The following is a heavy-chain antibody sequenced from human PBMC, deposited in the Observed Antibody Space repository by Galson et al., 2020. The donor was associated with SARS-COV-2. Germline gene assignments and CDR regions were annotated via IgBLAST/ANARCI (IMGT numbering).Heavy chain of an antibody. J-gene: IGHJ4*02. Sequence: TGGSLRLSCSASGFTFSNYAMHWVRQAPGKGLEWVAIISYDGSDEFYADSVKGRFTISRDNSKNTVHLQMNSPRAEDTAVYYCARDISIFGDYYFDYWGLGTLVTVSS. CDR2: ISYDGSDE. CDR3: ARDISIFGDYYFDY. V-gene: IGHV3-30-3*01. D-gene: IGHD3-3*01. CDR1: GFTFSNYA.